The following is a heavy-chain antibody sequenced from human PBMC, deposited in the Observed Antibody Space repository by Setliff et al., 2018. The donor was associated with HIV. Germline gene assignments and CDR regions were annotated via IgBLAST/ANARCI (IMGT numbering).Heavy chain of an antibody. CDR2: ISYNGNT. J-gene: IGHJ5*02. CDR3: ARHHPLKQWFFIDL. V-gene: IGHV4-31*03. Sequence: SETLSLTCTVSGGSIRTGDYYWNWIRQRPGKGLEWIGYISYNGNTYSNPSLKSRLVISIDTSRNLFSLNLTSVTAADTAVYYCARHHPLKQWFFIDLWGQGSLVTVSS. D-gene: IGHD3-22*01. CDR1: GGSIRTGDYY.